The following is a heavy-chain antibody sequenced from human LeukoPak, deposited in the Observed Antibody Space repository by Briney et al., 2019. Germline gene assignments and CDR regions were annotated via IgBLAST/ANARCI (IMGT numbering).Heavy chain of an antibody. CDR2: IYTSGST. CDR3: ARGNWELPDAFDI. V-gene: IGHV4-61*02. CDR1: GGSISSGSYY. D-gene: IGHD1-26*01. J-gene: IGHJ3*02. Sequence: SQTLSLTCTVSGGSISSGSYYWSWIRQPAGKGLEWIGRIYTSGSTNYNPSLKSRVTISVDTSKNQFSLKLSSVTAADTAVYYCARGNWELPDAFDIWGQGIMVTVSS.